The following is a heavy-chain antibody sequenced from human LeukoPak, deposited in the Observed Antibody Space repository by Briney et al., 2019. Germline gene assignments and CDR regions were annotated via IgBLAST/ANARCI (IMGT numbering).Heavy chain of an antibody. D-gene: IGHD1-1*01. Sequence: GGSLRLSCATSGFTFKSYAMNWVRQSPGKGLEWVSSISGDSTDIYYADSLMGRSTISRDNAKNSLYLQINSLRAEDTAVYYCAREGTLRVLDYWGQGTLVTVPS. CDR1: GFTFKSYA. J-gene: IGHJ4*02. CDR3: AREGTLRVLDY. V-gene: IGHV3-21*01. CDR2: ISGDSTDI.